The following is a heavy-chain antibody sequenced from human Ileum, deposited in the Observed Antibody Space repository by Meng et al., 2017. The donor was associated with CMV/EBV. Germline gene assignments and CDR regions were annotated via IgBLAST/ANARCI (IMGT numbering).Heavy chain of an antibody. Sequence: GGSLRLSCAASGFTFSSSWMHWVRQGPGKGLMWISRINDDGGSTSYADSVKGRFTISRDNAKNTLYLQMNSLRAEDTAVYYCARESVNLVTDYWGQGSLVTVSS. J-gene: IGHJ4*02. V-gene: IGHV3-74*01. CDR1: GFTFSSSW. CDR3: ARESVNLVTDY. D-gene: IGHD5-18*01. CDR2: INDDGGST.